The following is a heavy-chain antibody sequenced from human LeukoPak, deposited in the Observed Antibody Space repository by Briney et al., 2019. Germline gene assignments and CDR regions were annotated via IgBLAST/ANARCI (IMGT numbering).Heavy chain of an antibody. CDR1: GGSLSSSSYY. Sequence: SETLSLTCTVSGGSLSSSSYYWGWIRQPPGKGLEWIGSIYYSGSTYYNPSLKSRVTISVDTPKNQFSLKLSSVTAADTAVYYCAKYSRCYDPWCQGTLVTVSS. J-gene: IGHJ5*02. V-gene: IGHV4-39*01. D-gene: IGHD6-6*01. CDR2: IYYSGST. CDR3: AKYSRCYDP.